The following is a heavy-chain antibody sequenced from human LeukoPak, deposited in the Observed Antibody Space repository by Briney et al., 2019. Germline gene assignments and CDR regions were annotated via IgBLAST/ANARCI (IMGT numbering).Heavy chain of an antibody. CDR3: ARSLYYYGSGSLDY. Sequence: ASVKVSCKASGYTFTGYYMHWVRQAPGQGLEWMGWINPNSGGTNYAQKFQGRVTMTRDTSISTAYMELSRLRSDDTAVYYCARSLYYYGSGSLDYWGQGTLVTVSS. V-gene: IGHV1-2*02. CDR1: GYTFTGYY. D-gene: IGHD3-10*01. CDR2: INPNSGGT. J-gene: IGHJ4*02.